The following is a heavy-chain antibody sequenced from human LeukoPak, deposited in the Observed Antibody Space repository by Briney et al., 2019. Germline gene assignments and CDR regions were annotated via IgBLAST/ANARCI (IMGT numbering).Heavy chain of an antibody. CDR1: GYTFTVYY. V-gene: IGHV1-2*02. Sequence: ASVTVSFKSSGYTFTVYYMHWVRQAPGQGLEWMGWINPNSGGTNYSQKFQGRVTMTRDTSISTAYMELSRLRSEDTAVYYCARDSHPVYYDILTGYSSHYYYMDVWGKGTTVTISS. J-gene: IGHJ6*03. CDR3: ARDSHPVYYDILTGYSSHYYYMDV. D-gene: IGHD3-9*01. CDR2: INPNSGGT.